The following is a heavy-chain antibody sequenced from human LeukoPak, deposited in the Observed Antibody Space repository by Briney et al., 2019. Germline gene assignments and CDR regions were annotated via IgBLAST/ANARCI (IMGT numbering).Heavy chain of an antibody. CDR3: ARSGYCTNGVCYLYYFDY. Sequence: ASVKVSCKASGYTFTSYYMHWVRQAPGQGLEWMGIINPSGGSTSYAQKFQGRVTMTRDTSTGTVYMELSSLRSEDTAVYYCARSGYCTNGVCYLYYFDYWGQGTLVTVSS. CDR1: GYTFTSYY. D-gene: IGHD2-8*01. J-gene: IGHJ4*02. V-gene: IGHV1-46*01. CDR2: INPSGGST.